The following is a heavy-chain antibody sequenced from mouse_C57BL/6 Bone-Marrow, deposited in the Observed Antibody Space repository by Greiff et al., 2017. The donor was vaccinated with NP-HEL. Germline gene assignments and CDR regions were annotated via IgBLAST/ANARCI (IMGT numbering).Heavy chain of an antibody. D-gene: IGHD1-1*01. CDR1: GYTFTSYW. V-gene: IGHV1-64*01. CDR2: IHPNSGST. J-gene: IGHJ2*01. CDR3: ASPFYGSFDFDY. Sequence: VQLQQPGAELVKPGASVKLSCKASGYTFTSYWMHWVKQRPGQGLEWIGMIHPNSGSTNYNEKFKSQATLTVDKSTSTTYMQLSSLTSEDSAVYYCASPFYGSFDFDYWGQGTTLTVSS.